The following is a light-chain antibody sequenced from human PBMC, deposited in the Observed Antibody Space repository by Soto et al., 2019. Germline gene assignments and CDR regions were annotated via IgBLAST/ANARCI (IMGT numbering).Light chain of an antibody. CDR2: DAS. V-gene: IGKV3-11*01. Sequence: EIVLTQSPATLSLSPGERATLSCRASQSVGTYLGWYQQKPGQAPRLLIYDASNRATGIPARFSGSGSGTDFTLTISSLEPEDFAVYYCQKRSNWPSLTFGGGTKVDIK. J-gene: IGKJ4*01. CDR1: QSVGTY. CDR3: QKRSNWPSLT.